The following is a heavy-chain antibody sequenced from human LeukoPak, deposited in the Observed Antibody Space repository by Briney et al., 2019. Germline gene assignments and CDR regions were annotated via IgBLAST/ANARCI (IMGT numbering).Heavy chain of an antibody. CDR2: ISSSSSTI. D-gene: IGHD6-13*01. CDR3: ARSLYSSRYIRPFDC. CDR1: GFTFSSYS. J-gene: IGHJ4*02. V-gene: IGHV3-48*02. Sequence: GGSLRLSCAASGFTFSSYSMNWVRQAPGKGLEWVSYISSSSSTIYYADSVKGRFTISRDNAKNSLYLQMNSLRDEDTAVYYCARSLYSSRYIRPFDCWGQGTLVTVSS.